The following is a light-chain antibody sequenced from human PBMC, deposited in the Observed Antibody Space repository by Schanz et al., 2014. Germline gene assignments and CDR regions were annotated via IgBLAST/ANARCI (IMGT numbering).Light chain of an antibody. CDR2: KAS. V-gene: IGKV1-5*03. Sequence: DIQMTQSPSTLSASVGDRVTITCRASQSISSWLAWYQQKPGKAPKLLIYKASSLESGVPSRFSGSGSGTEFTLTISSLQPEDSATYFCQQTDSLPLSFGGGTKVEI. J-gene: IGKJ4*01. CDR1: QSISSW. CDR3: QQTDSLPLS.